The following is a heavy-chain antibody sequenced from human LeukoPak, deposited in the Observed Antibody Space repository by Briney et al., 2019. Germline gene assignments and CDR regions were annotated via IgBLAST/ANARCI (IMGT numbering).Heavy chain of an antibody. D-gene: IGHD6-19*01. CDR3: ARALYSSEEGFDY. Sequence: SETLSLTCTVSGGSISSYYWSWIRQPPGKGLEWIGYICYSGSTNYNPSLKSRVTISVDTSKNQFSLKLSSVTAADTAVYYCARALYSSEEGFDYWGQGTLVTVSS. CDR2: ICYSGST. CDR1: GGSISSYY. J-gene: IGHJ4*02. V-gene: IGHV4-59*01.